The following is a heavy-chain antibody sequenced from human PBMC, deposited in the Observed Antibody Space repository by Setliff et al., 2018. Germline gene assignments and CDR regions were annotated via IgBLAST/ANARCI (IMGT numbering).Heavy chain of an antibody. V-gene: IGHV4-39*07. Sequence: NPSETLSLTCTVSGGPVTRTTTFWGWVRQTPGKGLEWIGSTYDSGSTYYNPSLNSRVTISEDTSKNQFSLKLTSVTAADAAVYYCARAAVTSGARADYFDNWGRGTLVTVPQ. J-gene: IGHJ4*02. CDR2: TYDSGST. D-gene: IGHD4-17*01. CDR1: GGPVTRTTTF. CDR3: ARAAVTSGARADYFDN.